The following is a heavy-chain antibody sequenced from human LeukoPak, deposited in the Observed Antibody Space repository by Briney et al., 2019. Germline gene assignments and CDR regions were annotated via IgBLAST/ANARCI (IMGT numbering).Heavy chain of an antibody. D-gene: IGHD6-19*01. J-gene: IGHJ4*02. CDR2: ISYDGSNK. V-gene: IGHV3-30*18. CDR1: GFTFSSYG. CDR3: AKVRRIAVAGNLVDY. Sequence: QAGGSLRLSCAASGFTFSSYGMPWVRQAPGKGLEWVAVISYDGSNKYYADSVKGRFTISRDNSKNTLYLQMNSLRAEDTAVYYCAKVRRIAVAGNLVDYWGQGTLVTVSS.